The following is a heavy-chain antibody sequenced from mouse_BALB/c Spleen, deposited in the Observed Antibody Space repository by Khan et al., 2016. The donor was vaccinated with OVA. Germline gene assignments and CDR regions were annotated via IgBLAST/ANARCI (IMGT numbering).Heavy chain of an antibody. J-gene: IGHJ2*01. CDR2: IDPYNGGT. CDR3: ALLCHYGSEFDY. Sequence: EVQLQESGPELGKPGASVKVSCKASGYSFTDYNMFWVKQSPGKSLEWIGYIDPYNGGTNYNQRFMGKAALTVDKSSRPASMHLNSLTSEDYAVYYCALLCHYGSEFDYWGQGTTLTVSS. CDR1: GYSFTDYN. V-gene: IGHV1S135*01. D-gene: IGHD1-1*01.